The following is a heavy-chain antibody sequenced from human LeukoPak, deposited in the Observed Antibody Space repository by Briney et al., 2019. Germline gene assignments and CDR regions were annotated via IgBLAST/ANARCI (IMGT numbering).Heavy chain of an antibody. CDR1: GGSISSSSYY. CDR3: SRGGGGSYYTNWFDP. D-gene: IGHD1-26*01. J-gene: IGHJ5*02. V-gene: IGHV4-39*07. CDR2: IYYSGST. Sequence: SETLSLTCTVSGGSISSSSYYWGWIRQPPGKGLEWIGSIYYSGSTYYNPSLKSRVTISIDTSKNQFSLKLTSVTAADTAAYYCSRGGGGSYYTNWFDPWGQGTLVTVSS.